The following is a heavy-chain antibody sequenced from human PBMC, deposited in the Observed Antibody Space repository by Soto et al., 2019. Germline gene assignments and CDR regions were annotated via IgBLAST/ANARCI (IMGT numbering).Heavy chain of an antibody. CDR2: INSDGSST. CDR1: GIIYRSYC. Sequence: GWSQRLSCADSGIIYRSYCMNRVSKAPGKGLVWVSRINSDGSSTSYADSVKGRFTISRDNAKNTLYLQMNSLRAEDTAVYYCARSSIAARLQSGYYYGMDVWGQGTTVTVSS. CDR3: ARSSIAARLQSGYYYGMDV. J-gene: IGHJ6*02. V-gene: IGHV3-74*01. D-gene: IGHD6-6*01.